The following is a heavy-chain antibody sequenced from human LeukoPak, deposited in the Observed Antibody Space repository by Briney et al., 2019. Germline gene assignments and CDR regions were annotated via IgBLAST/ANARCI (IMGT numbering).Heavy chain of an antibody. V-gene: IGHV5-51*01. CDR1: GYSFTSYW. Sequence: GESLKISCKGSGYSFTSYWIGWVRQMPGKGLEWMGIIYPGDSDTRYSPSFQGQVTISADKSISTAYLQWSSLKASDTAMYYCARESRRYGSGSYPPDYWGRGTLVTVSS. CDR2: IYPGDSDT. CDR3: ARESRRYGSGSYPPDY. J-gene: IGHJ4*02. D-gene: IGHD3-10*01.